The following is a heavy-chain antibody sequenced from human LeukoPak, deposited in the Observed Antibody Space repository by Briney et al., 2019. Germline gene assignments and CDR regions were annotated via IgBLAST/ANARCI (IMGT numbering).Heavy chain of an antibody. CDR3: AKDFEDIVVVPAASPRAEYFQH. V-gene: IGHV3-30*02. CDR1: GFTFSSYG. D-gene: IGHD2-2*01. Sequence: GGSLRLSCAASGFTFSSYGMHWARQAPGKGLEWVAFIRYDGSNKYYADSVKGRFTISRDNSKNTLYLQMNSLRAEDTAVYYCAKDFEDIVVVPAASPRAEYFQHWGQGTLVTVSS. J-gene: IGHJ1*01. CDR2: IRYDGSNK.